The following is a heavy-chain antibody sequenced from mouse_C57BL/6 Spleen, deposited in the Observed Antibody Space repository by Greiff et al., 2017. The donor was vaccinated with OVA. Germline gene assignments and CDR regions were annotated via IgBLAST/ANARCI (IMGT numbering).Heavy chain of an antibody. CDR1: GFTFSSYT. CDR2: ISGGGGNT. V-gene: IGHV5-9*01. CDR3: ARHGDDYDAFAY. D-gene: IGHD2-4*01. Sequence: EVKVVESGGGLVKPGGSLKLSCAASGFTFSSYTMSWVRQTPEKRLEWVATISGGGGNTYYPDSVKGRFTISRDNAKNTLYLQMSSLRSEDTALYYCARHGDDYDAFAYWGQGTLVTVSA. J-gene: IGHJ3*01.